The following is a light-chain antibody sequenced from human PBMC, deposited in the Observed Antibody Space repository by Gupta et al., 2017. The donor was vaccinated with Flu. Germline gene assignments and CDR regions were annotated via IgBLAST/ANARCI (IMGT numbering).Light chain of an antibody. J-gene: IGKJ3*01. Sequence: EIVLTQSPGTLSLSPGERATLSCRASQSVRGNHLAWFQQRPGQAPRLLIYDASTRPTGIPDRFTGSGSGSGTDFTLTITRLEPDDAAVYYCEQYSSSVFTFGPGTKVDI. CDR2: DAS. V-gene: IGKV3-20*01. CDR1: QSVRGNH. CDR3: EQYSSSVFT.